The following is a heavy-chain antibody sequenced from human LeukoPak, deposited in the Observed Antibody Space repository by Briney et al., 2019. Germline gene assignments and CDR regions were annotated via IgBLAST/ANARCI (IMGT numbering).Heavy chain of an antibody. Sequence: SETLSLTCAVYGGSFSGCYWSWIRQPPGKGLEWIGEINHSGSTNYNPSLKSRVTISVDTSKNQFSLKLSSVTAADTAVYYCARGRRYSSGWYPFDYWGQGTLVTVSS. CDR3: ARGRRYSSGWYPFDY. V-gene: IGHV4-34*01. D-gene: IGHD6-19*01. CDR1: GGSFSGCY. J-gene: IGHJ4*02. CDR2: INHSGST.